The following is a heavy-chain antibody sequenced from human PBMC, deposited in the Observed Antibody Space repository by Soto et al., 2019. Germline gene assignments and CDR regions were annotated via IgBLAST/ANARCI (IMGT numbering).Heavy chain of an antibody. D-gene: IGHD3-3*01. CDR2: ISWNSGSI. J-gene: IGHJ4*02. CDR1: GFTFDDYA. V-gene: IGHV3-9*01. CDR3: AKQFWSGYFHLDY. Sequence: GGSLRLSCAASGFTFDDYAMHWVRQAPGKGLEWVSGISWNSGSIGYADSVKGRFTISRDNAKNSLYLQMNSLRAEDTALYYCAKQFWSGYFHLDYWGQGTLVTVSS.